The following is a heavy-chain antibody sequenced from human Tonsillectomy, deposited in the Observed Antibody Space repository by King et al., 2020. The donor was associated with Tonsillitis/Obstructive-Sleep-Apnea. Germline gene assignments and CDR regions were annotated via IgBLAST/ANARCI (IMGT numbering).Heavy chain of an antibody. CDR2: ISYDGSNK. CDR3: ARDGSSGWCGGLDY. Sequence: VQLVESGGGVVQPGRSLRLSCAASGFTFSSYAMHWVRQAPGKGLEWVAVISYDGSNKYYADSVKGRFTISRDNSKNTLYLQMNSLRAEDTAVYYCARDGSSGWCGGLDYWGQGTLVTVSS. D-gene: IGHD6-19*01. CDR1: GFTFSSYA. J-gene: IGHJ4*02. V-gene: IGHV3-30*04.